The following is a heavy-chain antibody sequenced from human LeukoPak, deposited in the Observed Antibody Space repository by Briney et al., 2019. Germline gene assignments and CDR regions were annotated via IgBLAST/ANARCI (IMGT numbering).Heavy chain of an antibody. CDR1: GGSISSYY. D-gene: IGHD6-6*01. CDR2: IYYSGST. CDR3: ARTSIISRYFDY. J-gene: IGHJ4*02. V-gene: IGHV4-59*12. Sequence: SETLSLTCTVSGGSISSYYWSWIRQPPGKGLEWIGYIYYSGSTNYNPSLKSRVTISVDKSKNQFSLKLSSVTAADTAVYYCARTSIISRYFDYWGQGTLVTVSS.